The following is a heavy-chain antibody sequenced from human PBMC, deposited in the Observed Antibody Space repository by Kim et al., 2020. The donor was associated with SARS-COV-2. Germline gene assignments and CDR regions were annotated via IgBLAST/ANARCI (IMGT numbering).Heavy chain of an antibody. CDR1: GGSISSYY. CDR3: ARFPPRYYDSSGYEDY. J-gene: IGHJ4*02. V-gene: IGHV4-59*01. CDR2: IYYSGST. Sequence: SETLSLTCTVSGGSISSYYWSWIRQPPGKGLEWIGYIYYSGSTNYNPSLKSRVTISVDTSKNQFSLKLSSVTAADTAVYYCARFPPRYYDSSGYEDYWGQGTLVTVSS. D-gene: IGHD3-22*01.